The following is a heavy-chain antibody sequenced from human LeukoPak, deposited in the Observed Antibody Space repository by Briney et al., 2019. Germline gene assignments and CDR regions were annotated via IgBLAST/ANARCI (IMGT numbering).Heavy chain of an antibody. D-gene: IGHD3-10*01. CDR1: GGSISSYY. CDR3: ARVGGLIWFGELLFDY. CDR2: IYYSGST. J-gene: IGHJ4*02. V-gene: IGHV4-59*01. Sequence: SETLSLTCTVSGGSISSYYWSWIRQPPGKGLEWIGYIYYSGSTNYNPSLKSRVTISVDTSKNQFSLKLSSMTAAGTAVYYCARVGGLIWFGELLFDYWGQGTLVTVSS.